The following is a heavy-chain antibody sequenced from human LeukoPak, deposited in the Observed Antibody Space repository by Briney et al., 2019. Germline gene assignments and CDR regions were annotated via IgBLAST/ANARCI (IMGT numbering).Heavy chain of an antibody. D-gene: IGHD2-15*01. V-gene: IGHV4-38-2*02. Sequence: SETLSLTCTVSGYSISSAYYWDWIRQPPGKGLEWIGSIYHSGSTYYNPSLKSRVTTSLDTSKNQFSLKLSSVTAADTAVYYCARHVLILRYCSGGSCQNQFDYWGQGTLVTVSS. CDR1: GYSISSAYY. J-gene: IGHJ4*02. CDR2: IYHSGST. CDR3: ARHVLILRYCSGGSCQNQFDY.